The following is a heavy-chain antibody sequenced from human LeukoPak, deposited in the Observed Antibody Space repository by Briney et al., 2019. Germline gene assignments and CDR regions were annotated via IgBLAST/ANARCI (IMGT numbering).Heavy chain of an antibody. CDR3: ARPKVPAAIPRYGMDV. CDR2: ISYDGSNK. Sequence: GGSLRLSCAASGFTFSSYGMHWVRQAPGKGLEWVAVISYDGSNKYYADSVKGRFTISRDNSKNTLYLQMNSLRAEDTAVYYCARPKVPAAIPRYGMDVWGQGTTVTVSS. J-gene: IGHJ6*02. CDR1: GFTFSSYG. V-gene: IGHV3-30*03. D-gene: IGHD2-2*02.